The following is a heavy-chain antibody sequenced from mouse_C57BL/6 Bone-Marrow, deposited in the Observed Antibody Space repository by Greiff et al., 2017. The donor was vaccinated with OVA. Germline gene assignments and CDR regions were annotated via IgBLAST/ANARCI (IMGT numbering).Heavy chain of an antibody. CDR3: ARYAFPFDY. CDR2: IRNKANGYTT. Sequence: EVKLVESGGGLVQPGGSLSLSCAASGFTFTDYYMSWVRQPPGKALEWLGFIRNKANGYTTEYSASVKGRFTISRDNSQSILYLQMNALRAEDSPTYYCARYAFPFDYWGQGTTLTVSS. CDR1: GFTFTDYY. V-gene: IGHV7-3*01. J-gene: IGHJ2*01.